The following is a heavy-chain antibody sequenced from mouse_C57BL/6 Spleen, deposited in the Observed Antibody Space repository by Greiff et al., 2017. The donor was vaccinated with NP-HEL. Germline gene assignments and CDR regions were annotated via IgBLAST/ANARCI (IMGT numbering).Heavy chain of an antibody. D-gene: IGHD2-4*01. CDR1: GYTFTSYW. V-gene: IGHV1-69*01. Sequence: QVQLQQPGAELVMPGASVKLSCKASGYTFTSYWMHWVKQRPGQGLEWIGEIDPSDSYTNYNQKFKGKSTLTVDKSSSTAYMQLSSLTSEDSAVYYCARRSLYDYDEGTAMDDWGQGTSVTVSS. J-gene: IGHJ4*01. CDR3: ARRSLYDYDEGTAMDD. CDR2: IDPSDSYT.